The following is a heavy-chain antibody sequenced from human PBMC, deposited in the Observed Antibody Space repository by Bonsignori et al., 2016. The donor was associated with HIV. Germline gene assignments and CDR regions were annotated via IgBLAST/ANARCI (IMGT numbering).Heavy chain of an antibody. D-gene: IGHD6-19*01. V-gene: IGHV3-74*01. J-gene: IGHJ5*02. CDR2: INGEASDR. CDR3: ARGIAVPGSPHWFDP. Sequence: WIRQPPGKGLVWVSHINGEASDRHYADSVKGRFTISRDNAENTVFLQMNNLRAEDTAVYYCARGIAVPGSPHWFDPWGLGTLVTVSS.